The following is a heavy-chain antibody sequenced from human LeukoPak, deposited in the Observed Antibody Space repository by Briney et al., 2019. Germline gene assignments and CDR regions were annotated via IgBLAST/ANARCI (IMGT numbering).Heavy chain of an antibody. J-gene: IGHJ4*02. CDR2: IKQDGSEK. D-gene: IGHD6-13*01. CDR1: GFIFSNYW. CDR3: AKLTGYSSSSDF. V-gene: IGHV3-7*03. Sequence: GGSLRLSCAASGFIFSNYWMSWVRQAPGKGLEWVANIKQDGSEKYYVDSEKGRFTISRDNAKNSLYLQVNSLRAEDTAVYYCAKLTGYSSSSDFWGQGTLVTVSS.